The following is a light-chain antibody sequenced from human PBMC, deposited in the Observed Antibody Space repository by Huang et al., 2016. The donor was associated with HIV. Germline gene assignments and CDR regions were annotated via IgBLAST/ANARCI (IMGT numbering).Light chain of an antibody. V-gene: IGKV3-20*01. Sequence: EIVLTQSPGTLSLSPGERATLSCRASQSVSSSYLAWYQQKPGQAPRLLIFGVSSRATGIPDRFSGSGSGTDFTLTISRLEPEDFAVYYCQQYGSPITFGPGTKVDIK. J-gene: IGKJ3*01. CDR2: GVS. CDR3: QQYGSPIT. CDR1: QSVSSSY.